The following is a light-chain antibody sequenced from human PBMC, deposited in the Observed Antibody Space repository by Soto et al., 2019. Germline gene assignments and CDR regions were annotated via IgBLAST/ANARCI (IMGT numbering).Light chain of an antibody. V-gene: IGKV3-20*01. CDR2: GAS. J-gene: IGKJ2*01. Sequence: DIVLTQSPGTLSLSPGERATLSCRASQTVSSTYLAWYQQKPGQAPRLLIYGASSSATGIPDRFSGSGSGTDFTLTISRLEPEDFAVYYCQQYGSSPSFTFGQGTNLEI. CDR3: QQYGSSPSFT. CDR1: QTVSSTY.